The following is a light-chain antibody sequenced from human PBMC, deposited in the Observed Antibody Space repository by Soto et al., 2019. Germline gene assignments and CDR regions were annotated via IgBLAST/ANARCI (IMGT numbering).Light chain of an antibody. CDR1: SSDVGDYNY. CDR2: EVS. Sequence: QSALTQPASVSGSPGQSITISCTGTSSDVGDYNYVSWYQQHPGKAPKLMIYEVSHRPSGISNRFSGSKSGNTASLTISGLQAEDEADYYCSSYTTSTILFGGGTKLTVL. J-gene: IGLJ2*01. CDR3: SSYTTSTIL. V-gene: IGLV2-14*01.